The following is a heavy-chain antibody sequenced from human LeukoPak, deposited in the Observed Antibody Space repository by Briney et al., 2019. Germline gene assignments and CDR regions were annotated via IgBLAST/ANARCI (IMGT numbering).Heavy chain of an antibody. V-gene: IGHV1-2*02. J-gene: IGHJ4*02. CDR1: GYTFTGYY. Sequence: EASVKVSCKASGYTFTGYYMHWVRQAPGQGLEWMGWINPNSGGTNYAQKFQGRVTMTSDTSISTAYMELRRLRSDDTAVYYCAWGFGVVPAAMSYWGQGTLVTVSS. CDR2: INPNSGGT. CDR3: AWGFGVVPAAMSY. D-gene: IGHD2-2*01.